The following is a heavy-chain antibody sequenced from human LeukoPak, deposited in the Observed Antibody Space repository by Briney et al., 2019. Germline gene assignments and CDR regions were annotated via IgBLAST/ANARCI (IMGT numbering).Heavy chain of an antibody. CDR1: GFTFSSYA. Sequence: GGSLRLSCAASGFTFSSYAMSWVRQAPGKGLEWVSAISGSGGSTYYADSVKGRFTISRDNSKNTLYLQMNSLRAEDTAVYYCAKPYFYDYVWGSYEDWGQGTLVTVSS. CDR2: ISGSGGST. J-gene: IGHJ4*02. D-gene: IGHD3-16*01. CDR3: AKPYFYDYVWGSYED. V-gene: IGHV3-23*01.